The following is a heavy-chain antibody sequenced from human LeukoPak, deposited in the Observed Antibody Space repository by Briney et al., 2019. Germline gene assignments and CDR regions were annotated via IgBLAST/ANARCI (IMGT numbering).Heavy chain of an antibody. CDR2: ISSSSDYI. CDR3: AREIYSSGWYAFDY. D-gene: IGHD6-19*01. J-gene: IGHJ4*02. V-gene: IGHV3-21*01. CDR1: GFTFSSYS. Sequence: PGGSLRLSCAASGFTFSSYSMNWVRQAPGKGLEWVSSISSSSDYIYYADSVKGRFTISRDNSKNMLYLQMNSLRAEDTAVYYCAREIYSSGWYAFDYWGQGTLVTVSS.